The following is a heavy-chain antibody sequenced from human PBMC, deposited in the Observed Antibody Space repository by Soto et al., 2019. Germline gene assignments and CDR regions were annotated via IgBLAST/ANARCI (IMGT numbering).Heavy chain of an antibody. Sequence: QVQLVESGGGVVQPGRSLRLSCAASGFTFSSYGMHWVRQAPGKGLEWVAVISYDGSNKYYADSVKGRFTISRDNSKNTLYLQMNSLRAEDTAVYYCANTGGYAHFDYWGQGTLVTVSS. V-gene: IGHV3-30*18. CDR1: GFTFSSYG. J-gene: IGHJ4*02. CDR2: ISYDGSNK. CDR3: ANTGGYAHFDY. D-gene: IGHD5-12*01.